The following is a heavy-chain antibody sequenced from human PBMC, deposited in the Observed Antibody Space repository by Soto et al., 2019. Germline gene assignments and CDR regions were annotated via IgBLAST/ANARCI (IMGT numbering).Heavy chain of an antibody. CDR2: ISYDGSNK. CDR1: GFTFSSYA. CDR3: ARDTLEANTGHLDYYYGLDV. V-gene: IGHV3-30-3*01. J-gene: IGHJ6*02. D-gene: IGHD1-1*01. Sequence: GGSLRLSCAASGFTFSSYAMHWVRQAPGKGLEWVAVISYDGSNKYYADSVKGRFTISRDNSKNTLYLQMNSLRAEDTAVYYCARDTLEANTGHLDYYYGLDVWGQGTTVTVSS.